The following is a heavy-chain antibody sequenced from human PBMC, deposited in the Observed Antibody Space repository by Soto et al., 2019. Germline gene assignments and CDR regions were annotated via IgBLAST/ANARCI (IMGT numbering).Heavy chain of an antibody. CDR1: GGSVSSGDYF. Sequence: SETLSLTCTVSGGSVSSGDYFWSWLRQSPGKRLEWIAYIYYSGSINYNPSLKSRATISVDTSKSQVSLTLTSMTAADAALYYCARSPNYYYYGLDVWGQGTAVTVSS. V-gene: IGHV4-61*08. CDR2: IYYSGSI. CDR3: ARSPNYYYYGLDV. D-gene: IGHD3-10*01. J-gene: IGHJ6*02.